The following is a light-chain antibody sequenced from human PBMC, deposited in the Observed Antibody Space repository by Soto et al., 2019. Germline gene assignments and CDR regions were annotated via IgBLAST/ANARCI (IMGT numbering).Light chain of an antibody. CDR2: GAS. Sequence: EIVMTQSPATLSMSPGERATLSCRASQSVTTNLAWYQQRPGQAPRLLIFGASTRAAGVPARFSGSGSGTEFTLTISSLQSEDFAVYHCQQYDESPMTFGQGTKVEIK. CDR3: QQYDESPMT. CDR1: QSVTTN. V-gene: IGKV3-15*01. J-gene: IGKJ1*01.